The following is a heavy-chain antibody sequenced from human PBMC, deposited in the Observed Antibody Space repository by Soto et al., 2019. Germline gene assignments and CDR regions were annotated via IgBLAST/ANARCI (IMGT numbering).Heavy chain of an antibody. V-gene: IGHV5-10-1*01. D-gene: IGHD3-22*01. CDR3: ASLPRDYYDSSGYPFEYYGMDV. CDR1: GYSFTSYW. Sequence: PGESLKISCKGSGYSFTSYWISWVRQMPGKGLEWMGRIDPSDSYTNYSPSFQGHVTISADKSISTAYLQWSSLKASDTAMYYCASLPRDYYDSSGYPFEYYGMDVWGQGTTVTVSS. CDR2: IDPSDSYT. J-gene: IGHJ6*02.